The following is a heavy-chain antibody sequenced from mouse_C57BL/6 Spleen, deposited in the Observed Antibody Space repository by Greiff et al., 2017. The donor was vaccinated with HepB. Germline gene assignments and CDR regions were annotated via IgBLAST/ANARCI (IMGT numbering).Heavy chain of an antibody. Sequence: VQLQESGAELVRPGASVTLSCKASGYTFTDYEMHWVKQTPVHGLEWIGAIDPETGGTAYNQKFKGKAILTADKSSSTAYMELRSLTSEDSAVYYSTRLGDWDWREYWGHGTSVTVSS. CDR3: TRLGDWDWREY. CDR2: IDPETGGT. J-gene: IGHJ4*01. D-gene: IGHD4-1*01. CDR1: GYTFTDYE. V-gene: IGHV1-15*01.